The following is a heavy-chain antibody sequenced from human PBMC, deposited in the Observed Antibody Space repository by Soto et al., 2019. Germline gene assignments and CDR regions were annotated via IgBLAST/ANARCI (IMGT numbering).Heavy chain of an antibody. CDR1: VYTFSSYG. CDR2: ICSYNGDT. CDR3: ARDRDTAMVTSFDY. Sequence: ASVNVSCKASVYTFSSYGISWVRQAPGQWLELMGWICSYNGDTKXSQNLQGRVXMTTDASTSTAXMELRXLRSDDTGVXYCARDRDTAMVTSFDYWGQGTLVT. J-gene: IGHJ4*02. V-gene: IGHV1-18*01. D-gene: IGHD5-18*01.